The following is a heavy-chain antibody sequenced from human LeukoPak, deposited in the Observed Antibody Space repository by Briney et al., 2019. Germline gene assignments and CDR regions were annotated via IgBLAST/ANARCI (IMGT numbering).Heavy chain of an antibody. CDR1: GFTFINHA. Sequence: PGGSLRLSCAASGFTFINHAMSWVRQAPGKGLEWVSGIKGRFIISRDNSKNTLYLQVNSLRAEDTAEYYCARLYDKSALRYFDYWGQGTLAIVSS. V-gene: IGHV3-23*01. CDR2: I. D-gene: IGHD3-22*01. CDR3: ARLYDKSALRYFDY. J-gene: IGHJ4*02.